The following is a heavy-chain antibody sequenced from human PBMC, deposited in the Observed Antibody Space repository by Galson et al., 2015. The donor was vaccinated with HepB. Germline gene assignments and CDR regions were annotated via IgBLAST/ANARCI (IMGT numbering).Heavy chain of an antibody. CDR1: GGSISSGGYY. J-gene: IGHJ6*02. CDR3: ARVSHPPFLEWLSPYYYYGMDV. CDR2: IYYSGST. V-gene: IGHV4-31*03. Sequence: TLSLTCTVSGGSISSGGYYWSWIRQHPGKGLEWIGYIYYSGSTYYNPSLKSRVTISVDTSKNQFSLKLSSVTAADTAVYYCARVSHPPFLEWLSPYYYYGMDVWGQGTTVTVSS. D-gene: IGHD3-3*01.